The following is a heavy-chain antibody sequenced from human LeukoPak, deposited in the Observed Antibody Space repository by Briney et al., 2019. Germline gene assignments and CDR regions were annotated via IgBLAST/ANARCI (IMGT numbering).Heavy chain of an antibody. J-gene: IGHJ4*02. CDR1: GFTFSSYA. CDR3: AKPITMIVVVIGGGVDY. V-gene: IGHV3-23*01. CDR2: ISGSGGST. D-gene: IGHD3-22*01. Sequence: PGGSLRLSCAASGFTFSSYAMSWVRQAPGKGLGWVSAISGSGGSTYYADSVKGRFTISRDNSKNTLYLQMNSLRAEDTAVYYCAKPITMIVVVIGGGVDYWGQGTLVTVSS.